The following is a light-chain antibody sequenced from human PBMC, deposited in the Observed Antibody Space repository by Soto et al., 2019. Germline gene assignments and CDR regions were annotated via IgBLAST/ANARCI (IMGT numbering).Light chain of an antibody. V-gene: IGLV1-40*01. CDR1: SSNIGAGFD. CDR3: QSYDSSLSGSV. Sequence: QSVLTQPPSVSGAAGQRVTISCTGSSSNIGAGFDVSWYQQLPGTAPKLLIFGDSNRPSGVTDRFSGSKSGASASLAISGLQAEDEADYYCQSYDSSLSGSVFGGGTKQNVL. J-gene: IGLJ3*02. CDR2: GDS.